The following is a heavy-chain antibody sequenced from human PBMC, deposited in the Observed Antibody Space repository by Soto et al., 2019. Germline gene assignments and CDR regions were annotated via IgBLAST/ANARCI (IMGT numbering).Heavy chain of an antibody. CDR1: GFSLSSTRMA. D-gene: IGHD6-19*01. Sequence: QITLKESGPTLVKPTQTLTLTCTFSGFSLSSTRMAVGWIRQPPGKALEWLALIYWDDDKRYSPFLKSRLTTTTDTSKNQFVLTMSNMDPVDTARYYCAHIVVAGLGYYFDYWGQGTLVTVSS. CDR3: AHIVVAGLGYYFDY. J-gene: IGHJ4*02. CDR2: IYWDDDK. V-gene: IGHV2-5*02.